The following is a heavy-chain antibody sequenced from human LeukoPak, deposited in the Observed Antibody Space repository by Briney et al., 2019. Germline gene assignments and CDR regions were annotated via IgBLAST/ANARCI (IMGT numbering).Heavy chain of an antibody. CDR3: ASQQQLAIGAFDY. CDR2: ISSSSYI. V-gene: IGHV3-21*01. Sequence: TGGSLRLSCAASGFTFSSYSMNWVRQAPGKGLEWVSSISSSSYIYYADSVKGRFTISRDNAKNSLYLQMNSLRAEDTAVYYCASQQQLAIGAFDYWGQGTLVTVSS. D-gene: IGHD6-13*01. J-gene: IGHJ4*02. CDR1: GFTFSSYS.